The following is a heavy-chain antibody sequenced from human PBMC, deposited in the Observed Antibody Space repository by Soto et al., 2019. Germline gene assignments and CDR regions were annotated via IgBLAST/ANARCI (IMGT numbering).Heavy chain of an antibody. CDR3: VRASGPFDL. CDR2: IWSDGSNK. Sequence: QMQLVESGGGVVQPGTSLRLSCGGSGFPFSVYGIHWVRQAPGKGLEWVAVIWSDGSNKYYGDSVKGRFTISRDNSKNTLYLHMNSLRAEDTAVYYCVRASGPFDLWGRGTLVTVSS. V-gene: IGHV3-33*01. CDR1: GFPFSVYG. J-gene: IGHJ2*01.